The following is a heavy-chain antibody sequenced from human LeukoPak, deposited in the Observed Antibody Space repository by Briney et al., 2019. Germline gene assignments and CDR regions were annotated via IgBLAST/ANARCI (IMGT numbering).Heavy chain of an antibody. V-gene: IGHV1-69*13. CDR1: GGTFSSYA. CDR2: IIPIFGTA. J-gene: IGHJ6*03. D-gene: IGHD6-13*01. Sequence: SVKVSCKASGGTFSSYAISGVRQAPRQGLEWMGGIIPIFGTANSAQKFQGRATITADDSTSTASFELRILRPETRAVYYCARGLSSWYDGGYYYYYFMDVWGKGTTVTVSS. CDR3: ARGLSSWYDGGYYYYYFMDV.